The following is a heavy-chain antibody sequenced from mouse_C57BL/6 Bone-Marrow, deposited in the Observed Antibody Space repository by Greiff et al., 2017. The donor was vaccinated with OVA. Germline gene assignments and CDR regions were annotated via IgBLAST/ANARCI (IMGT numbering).Heavy chain of an antibody. CDR2: IYPGGGYT. V-gene: IGHV1-63*01. Sequence: QVQLQQSGAELVRPGTSVKMSCKASGYTFTNYWIGWAKQRPGHGLEWIGDIYPGGGYTNYNEKFKGKATLTADKSSSTAYMQFSSLTSEDSAIYYCARGGTTVENYFDNWGQGTTLTVSS. CDR1: GYTFTNYW. CDR3: ARGGTTVENYFDN. J-gene: IGHJ2*01. D-gene: IGHD1-1*01.